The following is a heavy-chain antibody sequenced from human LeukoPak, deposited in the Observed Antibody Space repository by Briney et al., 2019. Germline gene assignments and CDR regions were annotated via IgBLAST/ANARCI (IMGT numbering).Heavy chain of an antibody. CDR2: INSDGSST. V-gene: IGHV3-74*01. Sequence: PGGSLRLSCAASGFTFSNYWMHWVRHAPGKGVVWVSRINSDGSSTNYADSVKGRFTISRDNAKNTLYLQMNSLRAEDTAVYYCARRGGGVAGTFDYWGQGTLVTVSS. D-gene: IGHD6-19*01. J-gene: IGHJ4*02. CDR1: GFTFSNYW. CDR3: ARRGGGVAGTFDY.